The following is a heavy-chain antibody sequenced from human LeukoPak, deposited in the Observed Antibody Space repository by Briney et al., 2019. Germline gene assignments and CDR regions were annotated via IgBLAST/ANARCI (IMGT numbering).Heavy chain of an antibody. J-gene: IGHJ6*02. CDR1: GYSFTSYW. Sequence: GESLKISCKGSGYSFTSYWIGWVRQMPGKGLEWMGIIYPGDSDTRYSPSFQGQATISADKSISTAYLQWSSLKASDTAMYNCARLGYCSGGSCYSGSYYYYGMDVWGQGTTVTVSS. CDR3: ARLGYCSGGSCYSGSYYYYGMDV. CDR2: IYPGDSDT. V-gene: IGHV5-51*01. D-gene: IGHD2-15*01.